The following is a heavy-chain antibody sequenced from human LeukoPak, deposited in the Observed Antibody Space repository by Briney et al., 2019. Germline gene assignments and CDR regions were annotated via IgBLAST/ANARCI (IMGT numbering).Heavy chain of an antibody. V-gene: IGHV6-1*01. CDR2: TYYRSKWNN. CDR1: GDSVSTNSVA. Sequence: SQTLSLTCAISGDSVSTNSVAWNWIRQAPSRGLEWLGRTYYRSKWNNDYAVSVKSRITINPDTSKNQFSLQLNSVTPDDTALYYCARGKYSGFDLWGQGTMVTVSS. J-gene: IGHJ3*01. CDR3: ARGKYSGFDL. D-gene: IGHD2-15*01.